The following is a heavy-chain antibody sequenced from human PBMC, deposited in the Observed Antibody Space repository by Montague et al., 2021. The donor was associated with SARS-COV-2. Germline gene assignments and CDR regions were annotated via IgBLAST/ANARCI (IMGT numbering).Heavy chain of an antibody. D-gene: IGHD6-19*01. Sequence: PALVKPTQTLTLTCTFSGFSLSTTGVVVGWIRQPPGKALEWLALIYWDDDKRYSPSLKTRLAITKDTSKNQVVLTMTNMDPVDTGTYYCARTPEYSSGGGPDWYFDLWGRGTLVTVSS. J-gene: IGHJ2*01. V-gene: IGHV2-5*02. CDR3: ARTPEYSSGGGPDWYFDL. CDR1: GFSLSTTGVV. CDR2: IYWDDDK.